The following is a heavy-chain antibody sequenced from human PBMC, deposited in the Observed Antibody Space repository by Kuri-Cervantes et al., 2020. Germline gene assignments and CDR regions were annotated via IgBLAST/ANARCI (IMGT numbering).Heavy chain of an antibody. CDR1: GFTFSSYG. V-gene: IGHV3-33*01. Sequence: GESLKISCAASGFTFSSYGMHWVRQAPGKGLEWVAVIWYDGSNKYYADSVKGRFTISRDNSKNTLYLQMNTLRAEDTAVYFCAREALPPSAGYYSFAYNIWGQGTEVTVSS. D-gene: IGHD3-9*01. CDR3: AREALPPSAGYYSFAYNI. CDR2: IWYDGSNK. J-gene: IGHJ3*02.